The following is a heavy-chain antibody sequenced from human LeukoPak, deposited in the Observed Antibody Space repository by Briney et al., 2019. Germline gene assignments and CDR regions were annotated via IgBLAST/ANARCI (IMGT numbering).Heavy chain of an antibody. V-gene: IGHV4-39*07. CDR1: GGSVSSGSYY. Sequence: SETLSLTCTVSGGSVSSGSYYWSWVRQPPGKGLEWIGEIFHSGSTNYNPSLKSRVTISVDKSKNQFSLKLSSVTAADTAVYYCARGLDYDYWGQGTLVTVSS. CDR3: ARGLDYDY. D-gene: IGHD4-11*01. CDR2: IFHSGST. J-gene: IGHJ4*02.